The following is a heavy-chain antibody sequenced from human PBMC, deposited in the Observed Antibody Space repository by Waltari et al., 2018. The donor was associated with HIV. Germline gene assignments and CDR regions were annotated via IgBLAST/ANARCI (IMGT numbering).Heavy chain of an antibody. CDR1: GYTFTTYG. D-gene: IGHD6-19*01. J-gene: IGHJ5*02. CDR3: ARTTFGEQWLVPGWFDP. Sequence: QVQLVQSGAEVKKPGASVKVSCKASGYTFTTYGISWVGQAPGQGLEWMGWISVYNGNTNYAQKLQGRVIMTTDTSTSTAYMELRSLRSDDTAVYYCARTTFGEQWLVPGWFDPWGQGTLVTVSS. CDR2: ISVYNGNT. V-gene: IGHV1-18*01.